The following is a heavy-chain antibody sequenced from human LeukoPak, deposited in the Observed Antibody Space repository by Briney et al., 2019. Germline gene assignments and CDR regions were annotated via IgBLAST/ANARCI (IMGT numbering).Heavy chain of an antibody. V-gene: IGHV3-21*01. CDR3: ARDQIRGGAFDI. D-gene: IGHD3-16*01. J-gene: IGHJ3*02. CDR1: GFTFCSYS. CDR2: ISSSSSYI. Sequence: GGSLRLSFSASGFTFCSYSMNWVRQAPGRGLEWVSSISSSSSYIYYADSVKGRYTSSRDNAKNSLYLEMNSLRGENTAVYYCARDQIRGGAFDIWGQGTMVTVSS.